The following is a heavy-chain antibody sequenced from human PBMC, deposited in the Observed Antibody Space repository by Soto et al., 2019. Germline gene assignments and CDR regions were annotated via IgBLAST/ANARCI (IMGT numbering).Heavy chain of an antibody. V-gene: IGHV1-46*01. CDR1: GATFTEYY. J-gene: IGHJ4*02. CDR3: ARGGHVVVVTAALDY. Sequence: QVQLMQSGAEVKKPGASVKVSCKASGATFTEYYIHWVRQAPGQGLEWMGTVNPSGGHTTYAQHFLGRVTVTRDTATSTLYMELTSLTSEDTAVYYCARGGHVVVVTAALDYWGQGTLVTVSS. D-gene: IGHD2-21*02. CDR2: VNPSGGHT.